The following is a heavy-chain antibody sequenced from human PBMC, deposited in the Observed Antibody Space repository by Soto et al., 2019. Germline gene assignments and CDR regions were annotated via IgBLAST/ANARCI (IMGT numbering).Heavy chain of an antibody. CDR1: GFTFSSHG. J-gene: IGHJ4*02. CDR3: AKSPGMYYYDSSGYYHYDY. Sequence: VGFLRLSCAASGFTFSSHGMSWVRQAQGKGLEWVSAISGSGVSTYYADSVKGRFTISRDNSKNTLYLQMNSLRAEDTAVYYCAKSPGMYYYDSSGYYHYDYWGEGTLVTVSS. CDR2: ISGSGVST. D-gene: IGHD3-22*01. V-gene: IGHV3-23*01.